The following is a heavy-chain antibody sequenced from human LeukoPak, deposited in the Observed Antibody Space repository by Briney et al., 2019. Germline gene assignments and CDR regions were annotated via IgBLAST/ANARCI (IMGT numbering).Heavy chain of an antibody. CDR1: GFTFSSYS. CDR2: ISSSSSTI. J-gene: IGHJ5*02. D-gene: IGHD3-10*01. V-gene: IGHV3-48*04. CDR3: ARGYYGSGSYPNWFDP. Sequence: GGSLRLSCAASGFTFSSYSMNWVRQAPGKGLEWVSYISSSSSTIYYADSVKGRFTISRDNAKNSLYLQMNSLRAEDTAVYYCARGYYGSGSYPNWFDPWGQGTLVTVSS.